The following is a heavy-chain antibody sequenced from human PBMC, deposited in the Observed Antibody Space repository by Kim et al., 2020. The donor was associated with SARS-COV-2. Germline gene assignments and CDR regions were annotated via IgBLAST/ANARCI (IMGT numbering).Heavy chain of an antibody. D-gene: IGHD2-21*02. CDR2: INHSGST. Sequence: SETLSLTCAVYGGSFSGYYWSWIRQPPGKGLEWIGEINHSGSTNYNPSLKSRVTISVDTSKNQFSLKLSSVTAADTAVYYCARGSPSPYCGGDCYRAYYYYGMDVWGQGTTVTVSS. J-gene: IGHJ6*02. V-gene: IGHV4-34*01. CDR1: GGSFSGYY. CDR3: ARGSPSPYCGGDCYRAYYYYGMDV.